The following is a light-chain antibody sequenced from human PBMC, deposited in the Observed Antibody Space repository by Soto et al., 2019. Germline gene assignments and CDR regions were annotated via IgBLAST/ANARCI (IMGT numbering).Light chain of an antibody. Sequence: DVVMSQSPLSLPVTLGQPASMSCRSSQSLLYSDGSTFLNWFHQRPGQSPRRLIHKVSQRDSGVPDRFSRSGSGTESTLKMSRVAAEDVGVYYCMHGGPRLITFGGGTKVDIK. J-gene: IGKJ4*01. V-gene: IGKV2-30*01. CDR3: MHGGPRLIT. CDR2: KVS. CDR1: QSLLYSDGSTF.